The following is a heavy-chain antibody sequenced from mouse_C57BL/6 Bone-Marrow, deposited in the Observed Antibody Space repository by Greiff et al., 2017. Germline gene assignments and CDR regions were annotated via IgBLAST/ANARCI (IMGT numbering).Heavy chain of an antibody. CDR3: ANLYDYEGFDY. Sequence: QVQLQQPGAELVKPGASVKLSCTASGYTFTSYWMHWVKQRPGQGLEWIGMIHPNSGSTNYNEKFKSKATLTVDKSSSTAYMQLSSLTSEDSAVYYCANLYDYEGFDYWGQGTTLTVSS. CDR2: IHPNSGST. CDR1: GYTFTSYW. V-gene: IGHV1-64*01. J-gene: IGHJ2*01. D-gene: IGHD2-4*01.